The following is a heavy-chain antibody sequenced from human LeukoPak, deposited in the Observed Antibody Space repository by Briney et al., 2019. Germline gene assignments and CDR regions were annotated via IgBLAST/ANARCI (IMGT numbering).Heavy chain of an antibody. CDR2: FYTSGSG. D-gene: IGHD3-10*01. CDR1: DGTISSGNYY. V-gene: IGHV4-61*02. CDR3: AASHTGVFDY. J-gene: IGHJ4*02. Sequence: SQTLSLTCNVSDGTISSGNYYWDWIRQPAGKGLEWIVRFYTSGSGNHNPPLKITVTMSMAASKNQFSLKLSSVTAADTVVYYCAASHTGVFDYWGQGTLVTVFS.